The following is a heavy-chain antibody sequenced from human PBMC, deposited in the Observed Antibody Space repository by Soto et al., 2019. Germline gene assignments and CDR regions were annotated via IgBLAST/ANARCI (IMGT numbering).Heavy chain of an antibody. CDR3: ARDSSAAARRGGMDV. CDR2: ISNTSRTI. J-gene: IGHJ6*02. V-gene: IGHV3-48*02. D-gene: IGHD3-22*01. CDR1: GFTFDTYS. Sequence: EVQLVESGGGLIRPGGSLRLSCAASGFTFDTYSMNWVRQAPGKGLEWVAYISNTSRTIDYTDSVKGRITITRDNAKNSLYLQLNSLREEDTALYYCARDSSAAARRGGMDVWGQGITVTVSS.